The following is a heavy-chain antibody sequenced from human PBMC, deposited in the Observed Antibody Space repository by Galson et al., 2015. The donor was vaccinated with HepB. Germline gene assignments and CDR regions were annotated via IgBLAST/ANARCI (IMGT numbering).Heavy chain of an antibody. CDR1: GGTFSSYA. CDR3: ARGHCSGGSCYSEGKNWFDP. D-gene: IGHD2-15*01. CDR2: IIPIFGTA. V-gene: IGHV1-69*13. Sequence: SVKVSCKASGGTFSSYAISWVRQAPGQGLEWMGGIIPIFGTANYAQKFQGRVTITADESTSTAYMELSSLRSEDTAVYYCARGHCSGGSCYSEGKNWFDPWGQGTLVTVSS. J-gene: IGHJ5*02.